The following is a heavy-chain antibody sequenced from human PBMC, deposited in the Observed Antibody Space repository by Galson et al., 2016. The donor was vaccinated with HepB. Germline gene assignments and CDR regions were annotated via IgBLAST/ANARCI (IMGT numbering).Heavy chain of an antibody. Sequence: SLRLSCAASGGFGFGTYAMTWVRQAPGRGLEWVSGLSARGSTKFYAASVEGRFTISRDNSKNTLFLEMNSLRVDDTAVYFCAKVRGVIAGWCALDYWGQGTLVAVSS. CDR1: GGFGFGTYA. D-gene: IGHD2-21*01. CDR3: AKVRGVIAGWCALDY. CDR2: LSARGSTK. V-gene: IGHV3-23*01. J-gene: IGHJ4*02.